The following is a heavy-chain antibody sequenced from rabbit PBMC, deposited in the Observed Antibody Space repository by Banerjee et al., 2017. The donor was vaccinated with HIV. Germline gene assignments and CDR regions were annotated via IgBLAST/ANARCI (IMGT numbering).Heavy chain of an antibody. CDR2: IVTGSGNT. V-gene: IGHV1S40*01. CDR1: GFSFSSSYD. Sequence: QSLEESGGDLVKPGASLTLTCTASGFSFSSSYDMGWVRQAPGKGLEWIGCIVTGSGNTYYASWAKGRFTISKTSSTTVTLQMTSLTAADTATYFCARFIASFAGYGYANLWGPGTLVTVS. CDR3: ARFIASFAGYGYANL. D-gene: IGHD6-1*01. J-gene: IGHJ4*01.